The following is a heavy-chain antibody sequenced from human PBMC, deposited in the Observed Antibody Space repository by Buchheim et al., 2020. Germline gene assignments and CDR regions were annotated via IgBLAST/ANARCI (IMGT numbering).Heavy chain of an antibody. CDR2: INPSGGST. D-gene: IGHD6-13*01. CDR3: ARDQRAAAGQYYYYGMDV. V-gene: IGHV1-46*01. CDR1: GYTFTSYY. Sequence: QVQLVQSGAEVKKPGASVKVSCKASGYTFTSYYMHWVRQAPGQGLEWMGIINPSGGSTSYAQKFQGRVTMTRDTSTSNVYMELSSLRSEDTAVYYCARDQRAAAGQYYYYGMDVWGQGTT. J-gene: IGHJ6*02.